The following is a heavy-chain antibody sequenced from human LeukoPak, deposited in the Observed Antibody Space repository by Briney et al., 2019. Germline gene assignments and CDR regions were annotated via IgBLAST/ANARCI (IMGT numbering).Heavy chain of an antibody. CDR2: IYTSGST. CDR3: ARESIAAAGTSLVY. CDR1: GGSISSGSYY. D-gene: IGHD6-13*01. J-gene: IGHJ4*02. V-gene: IGHV4-61*02. Sequence: SQTLSLTCTVSGGSISSGSYYWRWIRQPTAKGLEWIARIYTSGSTNYNPSLKSRVTISVDTSKNQFSPKLSPVTAADTAVYYCARESIAAAGTSLVYWGQGTLVTVSS.